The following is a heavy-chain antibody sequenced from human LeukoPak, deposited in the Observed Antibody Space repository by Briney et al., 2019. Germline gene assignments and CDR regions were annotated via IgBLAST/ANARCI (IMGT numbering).Heavy chain of an antibody. CDR3: ARARYANAWYAFDI. CDR1: GGSVSSYY. CDR2: LSHSGSS. D-gene: IGHD2-2*01. Sequence: SETLSLPCTVSGGSVSSYYWSWIPRPPERALEWIAYLSHSGSSDSNPSLTSRVTTLVDTSKNQFSLKLTSVTAADTAVYYCARARYANAWYAFDIWGHGTMVTVSS. V-gene: IGHV4-59*02. J-gene: IGHJ3*02.